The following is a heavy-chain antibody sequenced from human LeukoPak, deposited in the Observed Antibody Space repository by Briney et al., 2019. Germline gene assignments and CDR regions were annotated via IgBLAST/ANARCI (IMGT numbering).Heavy chain of an antibody. CDR3: VREGNDVLTKNFDH. V-gene: IGHV1-2*02. CDR2: INPHSGVT. D-gene: IGHD4/OR15-4a*01. CDR1: GFTFSGYY. Sequence: GASVKVSCKAAGFTFSGYYIHWVRQAPGQGLEWRGYINPHSGVTSFPQKFQGRVTLSTDTSISAAYMELSSLISDDTAMYYCVREGNDVLTKNFDHWGQGALVTVSS. J-gene: IGHJ4*02.